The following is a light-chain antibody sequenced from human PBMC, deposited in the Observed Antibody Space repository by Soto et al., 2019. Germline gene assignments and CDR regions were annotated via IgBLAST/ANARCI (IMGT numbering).Light chain of an antibody. CDR2: EDN. J-gene: IGLJ2*01. V-gene: IGLV1-51*02. Sequence: QSVLTQSPSVSAAPGQKVTISCSGSNSNIGNNYVSWYQQLPGTAPKLLIYEDNKRPSGIPDRFSGSKSGTSATLGITGLQTGDEADYYCGTWDSSLSAVIFGGGTKVTVL. CDR1: NSNIGNNY. CDR3: GTWDSSLSAVI.